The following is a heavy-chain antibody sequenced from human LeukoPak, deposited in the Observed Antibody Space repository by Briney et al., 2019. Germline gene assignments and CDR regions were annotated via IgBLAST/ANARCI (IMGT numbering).Heavy chain of an antibody. V-gene: IGHV4-61*02. Sequence: SETLSLTCTVSGGSISSGGYYWSWIRQPPGKGLEWIGRIYTSGSTNYNPSLKSRVTMSVDTSKNQFSLKLSSVTAADTAVYYCARDSSTSRDLYYFDYWGQGTLVTVSS. CDR3: ARDSSTSRDLYYFDY. CDR2: IYTSGST. J-gene: IGHJ4*02. CDR1: GGSISSGGYY. D-gene: IGHD2-2*01.